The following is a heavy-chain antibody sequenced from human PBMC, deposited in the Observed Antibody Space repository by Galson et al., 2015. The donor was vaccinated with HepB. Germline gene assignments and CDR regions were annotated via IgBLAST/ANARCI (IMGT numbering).Heavy chain of an antibody. D-gene: IGHD3-9*01. CDR1: GFTFSSYA. Sequence: SLRLSCAASGFTFSSYAMHWVRQAPGKGLEWVAVISYDGSNKYYADSVKGRFTISRDNSKNTLYLQMNSLRAEDTAVYYCARGSPALDYDILTAVDRELDYWGQGTLVTVSS. CDR2: ISYDGSNK. J-gene: IGHJ4*02. CDR3: ARGSPALDYDILTAVDRELDY. V-gene: IGHV3-30-3*01.